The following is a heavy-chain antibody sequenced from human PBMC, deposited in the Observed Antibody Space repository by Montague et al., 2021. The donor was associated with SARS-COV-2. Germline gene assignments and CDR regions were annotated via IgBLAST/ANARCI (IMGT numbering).Heavy chain of an antibody. CDR1: GGSISSSSYY. V-gene: IGHV4-39*01. J-gene: IGHJ4*02. D-gene: IGHD2-8*01. CDR3: ATITLGYCTNGVCQPPDY. Sequence: SETLSLTCTVSGGSISSSSYYWGWLRQPPGKGLEWIGSIYYSGSTYYNPSPKSRVTISVDTSKNQFSLKLSSVTAADTAVYYCATITLGYCTNGVCQPPDYWGQGTLVTVSS. CDR2: IYYSGST.